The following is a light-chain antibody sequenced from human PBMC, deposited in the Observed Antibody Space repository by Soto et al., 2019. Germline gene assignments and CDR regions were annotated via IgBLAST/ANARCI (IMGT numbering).Light chain of an antibody. CDR2: EVT. Sequence: QSALTQPPSASGSPGQSVTISWTGTSSDVGGYNYVSWYQQHPGKAPKLMIYEVTKRPSGVPDRFSGSKSGNTASLTVSGLQAGDEADYYCSSYAGSSNLVFGGGTKLTVL. J-gene: IGLJ2*01. CDR1: SSDVGGYNY. CDR3: SSYAGSSNLV. V-gene: IGLV2-8*01.